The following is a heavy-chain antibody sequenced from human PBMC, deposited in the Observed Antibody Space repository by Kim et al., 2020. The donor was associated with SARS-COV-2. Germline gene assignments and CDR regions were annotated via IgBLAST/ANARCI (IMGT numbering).Heavy chain of an antibody. CDR1: GFTFSSYG. J-gene: IGHJ4*02. CDR2: ISYDGSNK. Sequence: GGSLRLSCAASGFTFSSYGMHWVRQAPGKGLEWVAVISYDGSNKYYADSVKGRFTISRDNSKNTLYLQMNSLRAEDTAVYYCAKGGGIAVAGTKGAGYYFDYWGQGTLVTVSS. CDR3: AKGGGIAVAGTKGAGYYFDY. V-gene: IGHV3-30*18. D-gene: IGHD6-19*01.